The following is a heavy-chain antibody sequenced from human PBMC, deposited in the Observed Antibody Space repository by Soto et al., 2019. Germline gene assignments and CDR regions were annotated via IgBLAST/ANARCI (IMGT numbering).Heavy chain of an antibody. CDR2: VNPTGGSP. CDR3: SRDLSPY. V-gene: IGHV1-46*03. Sequence: ASLKVSCKTSGYDFTRYFIHWVRQAPGQGLEWMVKVNPTGGSPTFGQKFQGRVTVTADTPTSTVYMELSSLRSDDTAVYYCSRDLSPYWGQGTLVTVSS. CDR1: GYDFTRYF. D-gene: IGHD3-16*02. J-gene: IGHJ4*02.